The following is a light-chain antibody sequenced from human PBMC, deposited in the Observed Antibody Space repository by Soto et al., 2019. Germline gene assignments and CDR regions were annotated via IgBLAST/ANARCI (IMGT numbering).Light chain of an antibody. CDR2: EDN. J-gene: IGLJ2*01. V-gene: IGLV6-57*02. Sequence: NFMLTQPHSVSESPGKTVTISCTGISGSIASNYVQWYQQRPGSAPTTVIYEDNQRPSGVPDRFSGSIDRSSNSASLTISGLKTEDEADYHCQSYDTSDHVVFGGGTKLTVL. CDR3: QSYDTSDHVV. CDR1: SGSIASNY.